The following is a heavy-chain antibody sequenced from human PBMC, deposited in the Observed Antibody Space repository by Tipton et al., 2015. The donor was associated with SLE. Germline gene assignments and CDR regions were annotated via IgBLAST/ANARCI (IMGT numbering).Heavy chain of an antibody. J-gene: IGHJ4*02. V-gene: IGHV3-23*01. CDR1: GFTFLNHA. CDR2: LNGSGGSQ. Sequence: SLRLSCAASGFTFLNHALTWVRQAPGRGLEWVSTLNGSGGSQYYADSVKGRFTISRDNFKNTVYLQMDNLRAEDTALYYCAKRPVTTATVYFDYWGQGTLVTVSS. CDR3: AKRPVTTATVYFDY. D-gene: IGHD4-17*01.